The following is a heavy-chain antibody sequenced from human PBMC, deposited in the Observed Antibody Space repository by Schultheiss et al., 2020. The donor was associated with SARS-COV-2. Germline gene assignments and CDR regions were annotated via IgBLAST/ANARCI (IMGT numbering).Heavy chain of an antibody. CDR1: GGSFSGYY. CDR3: ARGPTYYYGSGSYPPLPGYYYYGMDV. Sequence: SETLSLTCAVYGGSFSGYYWSWIRQPPGKGLEWIGRIYTSGSTNYNPSLKSRVTISVDTSKNQFSLKLSSVTAADTAVYYCARGPTYYYGSGSYPPLPGYYYYGMDVWGQGTTVTVSS. D-gene: IGHD3-10*01. CDR2: IYTSGST. J-gene: IGHJ6*02. V-gene: IGHV4-34*01.